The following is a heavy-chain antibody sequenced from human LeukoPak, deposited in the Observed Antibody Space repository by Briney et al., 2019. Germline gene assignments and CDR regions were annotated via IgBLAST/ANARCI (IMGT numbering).Heavy chain of an antibody. CDR2: TYYRSKWYN. CDR3: ARDQYYGSGSYLSAFDI. J-gene: IGHJ3*02. CDR1: GDSVSINSAA. D-gene: IGHD3-10*01. V-gene: IGHV6-1*01. Sequence: SQTLSLTCALSGDSVSINSAAWNWIRQSPSRGLEWLGRTYYRSKWYNDYAVSVKSRITINPDTSKNQFSLQLNSVTPEDTAVYYCARDQYYGSGSYLSAFDIWGQGTMVTVSS.